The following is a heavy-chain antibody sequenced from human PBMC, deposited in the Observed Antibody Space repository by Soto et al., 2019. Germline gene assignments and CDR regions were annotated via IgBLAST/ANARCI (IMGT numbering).Heavy chain of an antibody. CDR1: GFDFTYYA. D-gene: IGHD1-26*01. J-gene: IGHJ4*02. CDR3: AKDQGVGGTLGLFDY. Sequence: QVQLVESGGGAVQPGESLRLSCVASGFDFTYYAMQRVRQAPVKGLESVAVMSSDGSKIHHTDSVKGRFTISRDNSKNALYLQMNSLRKEDTAVYFCAKDQGVGGTLGLFDYWGQGTLVSVSS. CDR2: MSSDGSKI. V-gene: IGHV3-30*18.